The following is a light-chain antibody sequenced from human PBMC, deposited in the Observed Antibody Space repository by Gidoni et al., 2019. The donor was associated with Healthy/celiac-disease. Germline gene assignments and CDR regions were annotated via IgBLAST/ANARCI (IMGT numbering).Light chain of an antibody. Sequence: EIVLTQSPATLSLSPGERATLSCRASQSVSSYLAWYQQKPGQAPRLLIYDASNRATGIQARFSGSGSGTDFTLTISRLEPEDFAVYYCQQRSNWPSITFGQXTRLEIK. V-gene: IGKV3-11*01. CDR3: QQRSNWPSIT. J-gene: IGKJ5*01. CDR2: DAS. CDR1: QSVSSY.